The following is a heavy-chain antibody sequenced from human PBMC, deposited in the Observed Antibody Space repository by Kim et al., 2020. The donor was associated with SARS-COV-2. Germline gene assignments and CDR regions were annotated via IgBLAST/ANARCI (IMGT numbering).Heavy chain of an antibody. CDR1: GITVSYNH. D-gene: IGHD2-21*01. CDR2: IYRGGTI. V-gene: IGHV3-66*01. Sequence: GGSLRLSCAASGITVSYNHMTWVRQAPGKGLEWVSVIYRGGTIYQADSVRGRFTISRDSSQNTVYLQMNSLRADDTAVYYCARDIVDDGLAFFDLWGHGTLVTVSS. J-gene: IGHJ2*01. CDR3: ARDIVDDGLAFFDL.